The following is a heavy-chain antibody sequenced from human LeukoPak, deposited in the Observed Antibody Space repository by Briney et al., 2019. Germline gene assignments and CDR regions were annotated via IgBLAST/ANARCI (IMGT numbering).Heavy chain of an antibody. D-gene: IGHD3-22*01. CDR3: AAYYHDISGYFG. CDR1: GGPISSSGYY. V-gene: IGHV4-39*01. CDR2: ISYSGNT. Sequence: SETLSLTCSVSGGPISSSGYYWGWIRQPPRKGLEWIGSISYSGNTYYNPSLRSRVTISADTSKNQFSLKVASVTAADTAVYYCAAYYHDISGYFGCGQGTLVTVSS. J-gene: IGHJ4*02.